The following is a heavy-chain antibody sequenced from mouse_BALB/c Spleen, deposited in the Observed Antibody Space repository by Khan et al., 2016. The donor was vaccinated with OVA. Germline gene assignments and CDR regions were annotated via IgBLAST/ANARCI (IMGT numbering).Heavy chain of an antibody. D-gene: IGHD1-1*01. CDR1: GSSITSGYS. Sequence: EVQLQESGPDLVKPSQSLSLTCTVTGSSITSGYSWHWIRQFPGNKLEWMGYIHYSGITNYNPSLKSRISITRDTSKNQVFLRLNSVTTEDTATYCCARFDGSRAFDYWGQGTTLTVSA. CDR2: IHYSGIT. J-gene: IGHJ2*01. V-gene: IGHV3-1*02. CDR3: ARFDGSRAFDY.